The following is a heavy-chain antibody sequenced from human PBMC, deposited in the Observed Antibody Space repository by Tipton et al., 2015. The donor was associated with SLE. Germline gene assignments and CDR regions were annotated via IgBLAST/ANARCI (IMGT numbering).Heavy chain of an antibody. Sequence: LRLSCTVSGGSISSYYWSWIRQPPGKGLEWIGYIYYSGSTNYNPSLKSRVTISVDTSKNQFSLKLTSVTAADTAVYYCARAVPPRGFDYWGQGTLVTVSS. CDR3: ARAVPPRGFDY. D-gene: IGHD3-10*01. CDR2: IYYSGST. CDR1: GGSISSYY. V-gene: IGHV4-59*01. J-gene: IGHJ4*02.